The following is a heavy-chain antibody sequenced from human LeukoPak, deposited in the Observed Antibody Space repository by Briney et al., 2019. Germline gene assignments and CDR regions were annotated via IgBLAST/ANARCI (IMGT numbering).Heavy chain of an antibody. J-gene: IGHJ4*02. CDR1: GFTFSSYS. Sequence: GGSLRLSCAASGFTFSSYSMNWVRQAPGKGLEWVSSISSSSSYIYYADSVKGRFTISRDNAKNSLYLQMNSLRAEDTAVYYCARDLTVTMETPTFDYWGQGTLVTVSS. D-gene: IGHD4-17*01. V-gene: IGHV3-21*01. CDR3: ARDLTVTMETPTFDY. CDR2: ISSSSSYI.